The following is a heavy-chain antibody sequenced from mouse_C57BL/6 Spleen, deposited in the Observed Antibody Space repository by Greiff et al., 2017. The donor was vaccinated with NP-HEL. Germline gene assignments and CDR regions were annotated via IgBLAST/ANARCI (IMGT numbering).Heavy chain of an antibody. CDR2: IYPGSGST. CDR1: GYTFTSYW. CDR3: ARGGGVYWYFDV. Sequence: VQLQQPGAELVKPGASVKMSCKASGYTFTSYWITWVKQRPGQGLEWIGDIYPGSGSTNYNEKFKSKATLTVDTSSSTAYMQLSSLTSEDSAVYYCARGGGVYWYFDVWGTGTTVTVSS. J-gene: IGHJ1*03. V-gene: IGHV1-55*01.